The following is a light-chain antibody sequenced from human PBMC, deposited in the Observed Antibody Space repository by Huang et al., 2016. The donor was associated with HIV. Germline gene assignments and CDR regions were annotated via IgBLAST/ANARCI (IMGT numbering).Light chain of an antibody. CDR3: QHYNT. J-gene: IGKJ2*01. V-gene: IGKV3-15*01. CDR2: GAS. Sequence: EIVMTQYPDTLPVSPGETVTVSCRASESISTNLALYQHKPGQAPRLRIYGASTRATDIPGRFSGSGSGTGFTLTISSLQSEDLAVYYCQHYNTFGQGTKLEIK. CDR1: ESISTN.